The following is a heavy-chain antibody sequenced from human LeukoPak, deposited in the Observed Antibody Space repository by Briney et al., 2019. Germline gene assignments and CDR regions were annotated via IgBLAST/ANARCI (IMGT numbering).Heavy chain of an antibody. V-gene: IGHV4-38-2*02. D-gene: IGHD7-27*01. CDR2: IYHTGST. J-gene: IGHJ4*02. CDR1: GYSISSGYY. CDR3: ASRKLGNDY. Sequence: SETLSLTCTVFGYSISSGYYWGWIRQSPGKGLEWIGSIYHTGSTSYSPSLKSRVTISADTSQNQFSLKLSSVTAADTAVYYCASRKLGNDYWGQGALVTVSS.